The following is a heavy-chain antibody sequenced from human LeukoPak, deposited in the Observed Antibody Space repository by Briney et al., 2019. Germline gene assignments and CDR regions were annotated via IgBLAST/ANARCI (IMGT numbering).Heavy chain of an antibody. CDR1: GYTFTSYY. CDR2: INPSGGNT. J-gene: IGHJ4*02. Sequence: ASVKVSCKASGYTFTSYYMHWVRQAPGQGLEWMGIINPSGGNTNYAQKFQGRVTMTRDMSTSTVYMGLSSLRSEDTAVYYCARLYYYGSGSYYNGFDYWGQGTLVTVSS. D-gene: IGHD3-10*01. CDR3: ARLYYYGSGSYYNGFDY. V-gene: IGHV1-46*01.